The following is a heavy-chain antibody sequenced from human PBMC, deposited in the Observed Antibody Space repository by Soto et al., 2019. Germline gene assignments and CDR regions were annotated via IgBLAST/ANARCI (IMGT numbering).Heavy chain of an antibody. CDR1: GYSFTNND. J-gene: IGHJ5*02. CDR3: ATNELGRGNWFDP. V-gene: IGHV1-8*01. CDR2: MNPGSGDT. Sequence: GASVKVSCKASGYSFTNNDVSCVLQATGQWLEWMGWMNPGSGDTGYAQKFQGRVTITADESTSTAYMELSSLRSEDTAVYYCATNELGRGNWFDPWGQGTLVTVSS. D-gene: IGHD7-27*01.